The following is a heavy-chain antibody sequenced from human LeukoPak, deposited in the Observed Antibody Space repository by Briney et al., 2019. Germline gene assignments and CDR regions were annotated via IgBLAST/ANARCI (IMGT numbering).Heavy chain of an antibody. V-gene: IGHV3-20*04. CDR1: GFTVDDYG. Sequence: GGSLRLSCAASGFTVDDYGMSWVRQAPGKGLEWVSGINWNGGSTGYADSVKGRFTISRDNAKNSLYLQMNSLRAEDTALYYCARDEFGYGDYDNYFDYWGQGTLVTVSS. J-gene: IGHJ4*02. CDR3: ARDEFGYGDYDNYFDY. CDR2: INWNGGST. D-gene: IGHD4-17*01.